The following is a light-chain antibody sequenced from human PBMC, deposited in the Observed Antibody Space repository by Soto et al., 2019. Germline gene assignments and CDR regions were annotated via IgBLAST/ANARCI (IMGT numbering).Light chain of an antibody. CDR1: QSISSY. CDR3: QQSYSTLVT. V-gene: IGKV1-39*01. J-gene: IGKJ1*01. CDR2: AAS. Sequence: DIQMTQSPSSLSASVGYRVTITCRASQSISSYLNWYQQKPGKAPKLLIYAASCLQSGVPSRFSGSGSGTDFTLTISSLQTEDFATYYCQQSYSTLVTFGQGTKVEIK.